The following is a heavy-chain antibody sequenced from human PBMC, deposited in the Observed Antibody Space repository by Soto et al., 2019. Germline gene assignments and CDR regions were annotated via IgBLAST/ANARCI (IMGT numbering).Heavy chain of an antibody. V-gene: IGHV4-30-4*01. Sequence: SETLSLTCTVSGGSISSGDYYWSWIRQPPGKGLEWIGYIYYSGSTYYNPSLKSRITISVDTSKSQFSLNLSFVTAADTAVYYCATMGTPATGLYFFDYWGQGSLVTVSS. D-gene: IGHD2-15*01. CDR1: GGSISSGDYY. CDR2: IYYSGST. J-gene: IGHJ4*02. CDR3: ATMGTPATGLYFFDY.